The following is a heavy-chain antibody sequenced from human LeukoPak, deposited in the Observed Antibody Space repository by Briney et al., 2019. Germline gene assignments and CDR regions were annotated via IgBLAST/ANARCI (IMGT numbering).Heavy chain of an antibody. CDR2: FDPEDGET. CDR1: GYTLTELS. J-gene: IGHJ6*02. D-gene: IGHD3-10*01. CDR3: ATAYYASGGYSSYGMDF. Sequence: GASVKVSCKVSGYTLTELSMHWVRQAPGKGLEWMGGFDPEDGETIYAQTCQGRLTMTGYTSPDTAYMELSSLRSEDTALYYCATAYYASGGYSSYGMDFWGQGTPVTVSS. V-gene: IGHV1-24*01.